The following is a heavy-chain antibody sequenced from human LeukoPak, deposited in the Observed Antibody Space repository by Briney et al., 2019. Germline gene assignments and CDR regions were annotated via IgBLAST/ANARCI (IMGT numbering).Heavy chain of an antibody. Sequence: SETLSLTCTVSGGSISSSSHYWGWIRQPPGKGLEWIGEINHSGSTNYNPSLKSRVTISVDTSKNQFSLKLSSVTAADTAVYYCARHVRDFRASDVWGKGTTVTVSS. V-gene: IGHV4-39*01. CDR1: GGSISSSSHY. CDR2: INHSGST. J-gene: IGHJ6*04. D-gene: IGHD3/OR15-3a*01. CDR3: ARHVRDFRASDV.